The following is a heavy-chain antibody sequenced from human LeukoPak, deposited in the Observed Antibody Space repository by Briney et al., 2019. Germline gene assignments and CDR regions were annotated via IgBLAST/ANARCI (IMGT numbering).Heavy chain of an antibody. Sequence: SETLSLTCTVSGGSISRGGYYWSWIRQPPGKGLEWFGYIYHSGSTYYNPSLKSRVTISVDRSKNQFSLKLSSVTAADTAVYYCARVDDYYDSSGYSGLNAFDIWGQGTMVTVSS. V-gene: IGHV4-30-2*01. CDR1: GGSISRGGYY. J-gene: IGHJ3*02. CDR3: ARVDDYYDSSGYSGLNAFDI. CDR2: IYHSGST. D-gene: IGHD3-22*01.